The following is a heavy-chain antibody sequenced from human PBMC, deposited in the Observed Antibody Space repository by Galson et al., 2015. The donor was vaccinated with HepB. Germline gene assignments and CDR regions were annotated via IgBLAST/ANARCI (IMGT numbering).Heavy chain of an antibody. D-gene: IGHD5-12*01. V-gene: IGHV3-23*01. CDR2: ISGSGGST. J-gene: IGHJ4*02. CDR3: AKDRSGYSGYDAFDY. CDR1: GFTFSSYA. Sequence: SLRLSCAASGFTFSSYAMSWVRQAPGKGLEWVSAISGSGGSTYYADSVKGRFTISRDNSKNTLYLQMNSLRAEDTAVYYCAKDRSGYSGYDAFDYWGQGTLVTVSS.